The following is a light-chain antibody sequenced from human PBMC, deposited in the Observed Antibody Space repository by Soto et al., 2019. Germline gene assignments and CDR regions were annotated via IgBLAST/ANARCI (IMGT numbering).Light chain of an antibody. V-gene: IGLV7-43*01. J-gene: IGLJ2*01. CDR3: LLYYNVGTQAV. CDR1: TGAVTSGYY. Sequence: QAVVAQQASLTVSPGGTVTLTCASNTGAVTSGYYPNWLQQKPGQPPRALIYNTDNKHSWTPARFSGSLLGDKAALTLSSVQPEDEAEYHCLLYYNVGTQAVFGGGTKVAVL. CDR2: NTD.